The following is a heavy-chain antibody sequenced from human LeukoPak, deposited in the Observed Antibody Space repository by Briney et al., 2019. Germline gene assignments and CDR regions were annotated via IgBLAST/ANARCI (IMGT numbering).Heavy chain of an antibody. Sequence: GGSLRLSCAASGFTFSSYEMNWVRQAPGKGLEWVSLIGSSGGSTYYADSVKGRFTISRDNSKNTLSLQMNSLRVEDTAIYYCAKDIQLSTWGLGTMVTVSS. D-gene: IGHD5-24*01. J-gene: IGHJ3*01. CDR2: IGSSGGST. V-gene: IGHV3-23*01. CDR1: GFTFSSYE. CDR3: AKDIQLST.